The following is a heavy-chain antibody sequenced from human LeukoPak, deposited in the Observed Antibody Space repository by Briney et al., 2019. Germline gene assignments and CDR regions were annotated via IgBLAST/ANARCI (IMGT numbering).Heavy chain of an antibody. V-gene: IGHV3-20*04. D-gene: IGHD6-19*01. J-gene: IGHJ5*02. CDR3: AREYSSGWYSWFDP. Sequence: PGGSLRLSCAASGFTLDDYGMSWVRQAPGKGLEWVSGINWNGGSTGYADSVKGRFTISRDNAKNSLYLQMNSLRAEDTALYYCAREYSSGWYSWFDPWGQGTLVTVSS. CDR2: INWNGGST. CDR1: GFTLDDYG.